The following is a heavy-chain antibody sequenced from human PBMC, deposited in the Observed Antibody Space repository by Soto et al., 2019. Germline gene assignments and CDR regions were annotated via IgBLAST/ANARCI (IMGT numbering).Heavy chain of an antibody. Sequence: SETLSLTCTVSGGSISSSSYYWSWIRQPPGKALEWIGYIHHSGNTNYNPSLKSRVTISVDTSKNQLSLNLSSVTAADTAVYYCATKPPYGNVWYYFDYWGQGALVTVSS. CDR3: ATKPPYGNVWYYFDY. V-gene: IGHV4-61*01. J-gene: IGHJ4*02. CDR1: GGSISSSSYY. D-gene: IGHD3-10*01. CDR2: IHHSGNT.